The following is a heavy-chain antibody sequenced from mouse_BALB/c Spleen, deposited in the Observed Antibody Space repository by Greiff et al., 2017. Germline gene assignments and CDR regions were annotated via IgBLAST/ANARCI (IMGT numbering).Heavy chain of an antibody. CDR2: IYPGSGST. V-gene: IGHV1S22*01. Sequence: LQQPGSELVRPGASVKLSCKASGYTFTSYWMHWVKQRPGQGLEWIGNIYPGSGSTNYDEKFKSKATLTVDTSSSTAYMQLSSLTSEDSAVYYCARGETGTSWFAYWGQGTLVTVSA. D-gene: IGHD4-1*01. J-gene: IGHJ3*01. CDR1: GYTFTSYW. CDR3: ARGETGTSWFAY.